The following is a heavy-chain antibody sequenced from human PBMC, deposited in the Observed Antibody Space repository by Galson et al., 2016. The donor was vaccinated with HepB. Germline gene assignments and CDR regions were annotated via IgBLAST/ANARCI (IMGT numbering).Heavy chain of an antibody. D-gene: IGHD2-8*02. Sequence: SLRLSCAASGFTFSSYAASWVRQAPGKGLEWVSAISESGGTTYYADSVKGRFTISRDNSKNTLYLQMNSLRAEDTAVYYCLKVGVPGGYNWFDPWGQGTLVTVSS. CDR1: GFTFSSYA. CDR3: LKVGVPGGYNWFDP. CDR2: ISESGGTT. V-gene: IGHV3-23*01. J-gene: IGHJ5*02.